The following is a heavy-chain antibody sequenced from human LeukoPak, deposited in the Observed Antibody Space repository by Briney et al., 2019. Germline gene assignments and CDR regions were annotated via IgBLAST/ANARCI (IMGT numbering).Heavy chain of an antibody. CDR1: VFSFSTYS. CDR2: ISGSSNTI. V-gene: IGHV3-48*04. CDR3: ASMTTYCGGDCYFFDY. J-gene: IGHJ4*02. Sequence: GGSLRPSCAASVFSFSTYSMNWVRQAPGEGLEWVSYISGSSNTIYYADSVKGRFTIFRDNAKNSLYLQMNSLRAEDTAVYYCASMTTYCGGDCYFFDYWGQGTLVTVSS. D-gene: IGHD2-21*02.